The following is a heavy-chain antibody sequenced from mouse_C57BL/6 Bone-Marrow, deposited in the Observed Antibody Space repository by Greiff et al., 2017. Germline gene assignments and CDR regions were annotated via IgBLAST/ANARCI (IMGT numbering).Heavy chain of an antibody. Sequence: DVMLVESGGGLVKPGGSLKLSCAASGFTFSSYAMFWVRQTPEKRLEWVATISDGGSYTYYPDNVKGRFTISRDNAKNNLYLQMSHLKSEDTAMYYCAREGVYDGYPYYFDYWGQGTTLADSS. V-gene: IGHV5-4*01. J-gene: IGHJ2*01. D-gene: IGHD2-3*01. CDR3: AREGVYDGYPYYFDY. CDR1: GFTFSSYA. CDR2: ISDGGSYT.